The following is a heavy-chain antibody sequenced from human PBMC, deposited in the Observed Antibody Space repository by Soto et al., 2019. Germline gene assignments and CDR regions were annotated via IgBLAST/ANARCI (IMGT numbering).Heavy chain of an antibody. Sequence: QVQLVQSGAEVKKPGASVKVSCKASGYTFTSYGISWVRQAPGQGLEWLGWINPYNGNTNYAQKRQGRDTMTTDTSTNTAYMERMSLRSDDTAGYYCARAWVGIDYWGQGTLVTVSS. CDR2: INPYNGNT. CDR1: GYTFTSYG. D-gene: IGHD1-26*01. CDR3: ARAWVGIDY. J-gene: IGHJ4*02. V-gene: IGHV1-18*01.